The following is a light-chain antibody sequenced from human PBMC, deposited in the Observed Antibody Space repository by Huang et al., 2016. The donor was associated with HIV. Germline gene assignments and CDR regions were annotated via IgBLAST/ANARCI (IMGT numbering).Light chain of an antibody. Sequence: EIVMTQSPVTLSVFTGQRVTVSCRASQSTSSNLAWYQQKPGQPPRLLIFGASTRATGIPARFSGSGSWTEFTLTISSLQSEDFAVYYCQQYDNWPVTFGPGTKVDMK. CDR3: QQYDNWPVT. CDR1: QSTSSN. CDR2: GAS. V-gene: IGKV3-15*01. J-gene: IGKJ3*01.